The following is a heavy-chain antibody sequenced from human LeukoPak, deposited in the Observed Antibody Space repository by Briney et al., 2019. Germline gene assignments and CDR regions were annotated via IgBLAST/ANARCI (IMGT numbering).Heavy chain of an antibody. J-gene: IGHJ4*02. V-gene: IGHV4-34*01. CDR2: INHSGST. CDR1: GESFSDYY. Sequence: SETLSLTCAVYGESFSDYYWNWIRQPPGKGLEWIGEINHSGSTNYNPSLTSRVTISVDTSKSQFSLNLRSVTAADTAVYYCARRFCDSTSSYTVDYWGQGTLVTVSS. D-gene: IGHD2/OR15-2a*01. CDR3: ARRFCDSTSSYTVDY.